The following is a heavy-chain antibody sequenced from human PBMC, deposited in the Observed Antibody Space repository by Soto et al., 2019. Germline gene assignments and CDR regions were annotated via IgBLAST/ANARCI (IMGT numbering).Heavy chain of an antibody. Sequence: EVQLVESGGGLVKPGGSLRLSCAASGFTFSNAWMNWVRQAPGKGLEWVGRIKSKTDGETTDYAAPVKGRFTISRDDSKNTLYLQMNSLKTEDTAVYYCTTVKDYDFWSGYANYYGMDVWGQGTTVTVSS. J-gene: IGHJ6*02. CDR1: GFTFSNAW. V-gene: IGHV3-15*07. CDR3: TTVKDYDFWSGYANYYGMDV. CDR2: IKSKTDGETT. D-gene: IGHD3-3*01.